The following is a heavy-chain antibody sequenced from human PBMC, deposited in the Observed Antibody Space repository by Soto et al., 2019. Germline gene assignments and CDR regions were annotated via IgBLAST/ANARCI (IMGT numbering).Heavy chain of an antibody. CDR2: MNADNGNT. CDR1: GYTFTSYD. J-gene: IGHJ6*02. D-gene: IGHD1-1*01. Sequence: GASVKVSCKASGYTFTSYDINWVRRATGQGLEYLGWMNADNGNTDYSQKFQGRVTLTKDTSTDTAYMELSSLRSEDTAVYYCATTSSTAADDYNYYYGMDVWGQGTTVTVSS. CDR3: ATTSSTAADDYNYYYGMDV. V-gene: IGHV1-8*02.